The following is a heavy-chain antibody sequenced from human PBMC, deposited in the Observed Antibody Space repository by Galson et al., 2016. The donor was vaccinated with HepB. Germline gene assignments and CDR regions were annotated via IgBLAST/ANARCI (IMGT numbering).Heavy chain of an antibody. CDR3: ASNNRG. V-gene: IGHV3-7*03. CDR2: ISDDGNEK. J-gene: IGHJ1*01. Sequence: SLRLSCAASGFSFSHYWMSWVRQAPGKGLEYVATISDDGNEKYYVDSVRGRFTISRDNAKNSLDLQMNSLRVDATAVYYLASNNRGWGQGTLVTVSS. D-gene: IGHD3-10*01. CDR1: GFSFSHYW.